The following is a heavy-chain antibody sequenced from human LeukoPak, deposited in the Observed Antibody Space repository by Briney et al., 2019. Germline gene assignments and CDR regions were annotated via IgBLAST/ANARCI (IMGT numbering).Heavy chain of an antibody. CDR1: GGSISSGDYY. J-gene: IGHJ4*02. CDR3: ARAVGHDYVWGSYRVYFDY. V-gene: IGHV4-30-4*01. D-gene: IGHD3-16*02. CDR2: IYYSGGT. Sequence: PSQTLSLTCTVSGGSISSGDYYWSWIRQPPGKGLEWIGYIYYSGGTYYNPSLKSRVTISVDTSKNQFSLKLSSVTAADTAVYYCARAVGHDYVWGSYRVYFDYWGQGTLVTVSS.